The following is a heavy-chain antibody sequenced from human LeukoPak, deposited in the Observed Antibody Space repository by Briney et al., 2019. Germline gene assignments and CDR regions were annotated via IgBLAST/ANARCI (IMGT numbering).Heavy chain of an antibody. V-gene: IGHV4-4*02. J-gene: IGHJ4*02. D-gene: IGHD5-18*01. CDR1: GGSISSSNW. Sequence: SGTLSLTCAVSGGSISSSNWWSWVRQPPGKGLEWIGEIYHSGSTNYNPSLKSRVTISVDTSKNQFSLKLSSVTAADTAVYYCARDREKPPRGYSYGEIDYWGQGTLVTVSS. CDR3: ARDREKPPRGYSYGEIDY. CDR2: IYHSGST.